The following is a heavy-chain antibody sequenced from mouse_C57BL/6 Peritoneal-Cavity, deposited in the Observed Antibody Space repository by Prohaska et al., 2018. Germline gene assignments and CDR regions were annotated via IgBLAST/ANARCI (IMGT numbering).Heavy chain of an antibody. CDR3: VRARSNGAMDY. CDR1: GYTFTDYS. D-gene: IGHD1-1*01. Sequence: QVQLQHTGHVLVKSAASVKISCKASGYTFTDYSINWVTQRSGQGLEWIGWFFPGSGSTYYNEKFKVKATLTVDKSSSTAYILFSSLTCDEYAILFCVRARSNGAMDYCSKGDSVTVSS. V-gene: IGHV1-75*01. J-gene: IGHJ4*01. CDR2: FFPGSGST.